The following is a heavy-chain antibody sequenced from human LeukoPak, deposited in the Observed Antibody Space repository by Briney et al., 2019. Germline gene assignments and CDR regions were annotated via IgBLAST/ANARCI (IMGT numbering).Heavy chain of an antibody. D-gene: IGHD6-19*01. Sequence: SGPALVKPTQTLTMTCTFSGFSLSTSGMRVSWIRQPPGKALEWLARIDWDDDKFYSTSLKTRLTISKDTSKNQVVLTMTDMDPVDTATYYCARTPTIQWLCFDYWGQGTLVTVSS. J-gene: IGHJ4*02. V-gene: IGHV2-70*04. CDR2: IDWDDDK. CDR3: ARTPTIQWLCFDY. CDR1: GFSLSTSGMR.